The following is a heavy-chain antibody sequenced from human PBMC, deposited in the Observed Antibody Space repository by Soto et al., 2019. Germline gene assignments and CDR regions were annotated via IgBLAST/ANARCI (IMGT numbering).Heavy chain of an antibody. V-gene: IGHV3-13*05. J-gene: IGHJ6*02. CDR1: VGSCIDYD. CDR3: ARAYTGRLPRPADYHHALDV. Sequence: GGSRRVWCRAAVGSCIDYDRRWVRQAPGEGLEWVSTICAARDPYYTGAVKHLFTISRENARNSMFLQINSVTVGDTAVYYCARAYTGRLPRPADYHHALDVWGQRIMAPAPS. D-gene: IGHD2-15*01. CDR2: ICAARDP.